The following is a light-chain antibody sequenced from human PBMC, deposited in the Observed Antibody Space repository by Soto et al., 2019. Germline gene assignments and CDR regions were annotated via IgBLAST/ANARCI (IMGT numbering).Light chain of an antibody. CDR3: SSYTSNSRWV. J-gene: IGLJ1*01. V-gene: IGLV2-14*01. CDR1: SSDVGGYNY. Sequence: QSVLTQPASVSGSPGQSITISCTGTSSDVGGYNYASWYRQHPGEAPKLMIYDVSNRPSGISNRFSGSKSGNTASLTISGLQAEDEADYYCSSYTSNSRWVFGTGTKVTVL. CDR2: DVS.